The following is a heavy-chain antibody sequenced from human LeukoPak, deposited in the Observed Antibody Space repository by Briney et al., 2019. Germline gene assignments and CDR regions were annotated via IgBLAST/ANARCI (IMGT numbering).Heavy chain of an antibody. D-gene: IGHD2-2*01. CDR1: GGSISSTDYY. V-gene: IGHV4-39*07. Sequence: SETLSLTCTVSGGSISSTDYYWGWIRQPPGEGLEWIGSIYYSGTTYYNPSLKSRVTISIDTSKNQFSLKLSSVTAADTAVYYCARDRAGNSCYVDWGQGTLVTVSS. CDR3: ARDRAGNSCYVD. J-gene: IGHJ4*02. CDR2: IYYSGTT.